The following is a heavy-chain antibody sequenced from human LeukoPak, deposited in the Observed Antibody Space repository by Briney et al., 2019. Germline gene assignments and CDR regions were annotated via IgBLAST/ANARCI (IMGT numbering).Heavy chain of an antibody. CDR2: IYSGGST. Sequence: GGSLRLSCAASGFTVSSNYMSWVRQAPGKGLEWVSVIYSGGSTYYADSVKGRFTISRDNSKNTLYLQMNSLRAEDTAVYYCAKDIGLYCSSTSCYGTVDYWGQGTLVTVSS. CDR1: GFTVSSNY. CDR3: AKDIGLYCSSTSCYGTVDY. J-gene: IGHJ4*02. V-gene: IGHV3-53*01. D-gene: IGHD2-2*01.